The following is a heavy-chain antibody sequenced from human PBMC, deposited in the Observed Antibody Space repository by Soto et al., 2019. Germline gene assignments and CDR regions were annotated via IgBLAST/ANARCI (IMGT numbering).Heavy chain of an antibody. Sequence: SVKVSCKASGGTFSKYVVNWVRQAPGQGLEWMGRIIPISGAANYAQKFQGRVTITADKSTSTSYMELSSLRSEDTAVYYCARDMTRTVVPYFDFWGQGTLVTRLL. CDR2: IIPISGAA. CDR1: GGTFSKYV. CDR3: ARDMTRTVVPYFDF. J-gene: IGHJ4*02. D-gene: IGHD1-7*01. V-gene: IGHV1-69*06.